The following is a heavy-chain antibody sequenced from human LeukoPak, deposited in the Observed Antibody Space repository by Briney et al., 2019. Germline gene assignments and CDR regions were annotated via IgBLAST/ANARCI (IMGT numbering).Heavy chain of an antibody. CDR3: ARDRLAARPCGMDV. D-gene: IGHD6-6*01. Sequence: GGSLRLSCAASGFTFSSYWMSWVRQAPGKGLEWVSSISSSSSYIYYADSVKGRFTISRDNAKNSLYLQMDSLRAEDTAVYYCARDRLAARPCGMDVWGQGTTVTVSS. J-gene: IGHJ6*02. CDR1: GFTFSSYW. V-gene: IGHV3-21*01. CDR2: ISSSSSYI.